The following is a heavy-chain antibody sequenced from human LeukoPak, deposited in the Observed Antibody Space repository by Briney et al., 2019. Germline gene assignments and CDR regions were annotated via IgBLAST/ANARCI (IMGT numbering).Heavy chain of an antibody. D-gene: IGHD2-15*01. CDR3: ASQVVGAAFDP. V-gene: IGHV3-74*01. Sequence: PGGSLRLSCVASGFTFSGYWMHWVRHPPGQGLVWVSRIKSDGSMTNYADSVKGRFTISRDNAKNTLYLQMNSLRAEDTAVYYCASQVVGAAFDPWGQGTLVTVSS. CDR2: IKSDGSMT. J-gene: IGHJ5*02. CDR1: GFTFSGYW.